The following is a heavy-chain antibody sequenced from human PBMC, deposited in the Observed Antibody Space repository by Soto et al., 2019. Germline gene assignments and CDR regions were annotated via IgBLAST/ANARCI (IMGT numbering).Heavy chain of an antibody. CDR3: ARGLGGSHDY. J-gene: IGHJ4*02. CDR1: GFTRSTYW. CDR2: IKTDGRVT. D-gene: IGHD2-15*01. Sequence: LRLSCSSSGFTRSTYWMHWVRQAPGKGLVWVSRIKTDGRVTTYADSAKGRFTISRDDAKNTLYLQMNTLRAEDTAGDYCARGLGGSHDYWGTGTLVTVSS. V-gene: IGHV3-74*01.